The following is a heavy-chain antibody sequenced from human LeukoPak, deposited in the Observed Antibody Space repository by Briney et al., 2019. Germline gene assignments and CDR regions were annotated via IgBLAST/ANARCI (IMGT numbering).Heavy chain of an antibody. CDR3: ARSLSVPYYYYYYGMDV. J-gene: IGHJ6*02. Sequence: ASVKVSCKASGYTFTSYDINWVRQATGQGLEWMGWMSPNSGNTGYAQKFQGRVTMTRNTSISTAYMELSSLRSEDTAVYYCARSLSVPYYYYYYGMDVWGQGTTVTVSS. CDR1: GYTFTSYD. CDR2: MSPNSGNT. V-gene: IGHV1-8*01.